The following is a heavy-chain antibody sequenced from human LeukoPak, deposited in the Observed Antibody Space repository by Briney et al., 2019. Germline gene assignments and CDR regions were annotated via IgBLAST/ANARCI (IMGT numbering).Heavy chain of an antibody. D-gene: IGHD6-19*01. CDR3: ARSDYSSGWYPDAFDI. CDR1: GGSISSYY. CDR2: IYYSGST. Sequence: SETLSLTCTVSGGSISSYYWSWIRQPPGKGLEWIGYIYYSGSTNYNPSLKSRVTISVDTSKNQFSLKLSSVTAADTAVYYCARSDYSSGWYPDAFDIWGQGTMVTVSS. J-gene: IGHJ3*02. V-gene: IGHV4-59*08.